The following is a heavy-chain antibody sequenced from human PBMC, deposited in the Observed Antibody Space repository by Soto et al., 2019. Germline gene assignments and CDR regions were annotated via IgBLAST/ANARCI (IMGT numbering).Heavy chain of an antibody. J-gene: IGHJ6*02. CDR1: GGTFSSYA. Sequence: SVEVSCKXSGGTFSSYAISWVRQAPGQGLEWMGGIIPIFGTANYAQKFQGRVTITADKSTSTAYMELSSLRSEDTAVYYCASCPLTYYDGSGSYFDYGMDVWGQGTTVTVSS. CDR2: IIPIFGTA. D-gene: IGHD3-10*01. CDR3: ASCPLTYYDGSGSYFDYGMDV. V-gene: IGHV1-69*06.